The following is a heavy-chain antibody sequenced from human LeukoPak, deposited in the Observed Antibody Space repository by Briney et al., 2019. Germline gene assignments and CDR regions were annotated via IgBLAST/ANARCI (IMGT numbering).Heavy chain of an antibody. J-gene: IGHJ2*01. Sequence: SETLSLTCTVSGGSISSGGYYWSWIRQHPGKGLEWIGYIYYSGSTKYNPSLKSRVTISVDTSKNQFSLRLSSVTAADTAVYYCAKVSSGGYWYFDPWGRGTLVTVSS. V-gene: IGHV4-61*08. CDR3: AKVSSGGYWYFDP. CDR1: GGSISSGGYY. CDR2: IYYSGST. D-gene: IGHD3-10*01.